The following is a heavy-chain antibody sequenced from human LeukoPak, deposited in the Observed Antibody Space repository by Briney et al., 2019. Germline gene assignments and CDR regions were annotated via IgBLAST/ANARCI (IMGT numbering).Heavy chain of an antibody. CDR1: GFNLGDYA. CDR2: SRSKAYGGTT. Sequence: GGSLRLSCTASGFNLGDYAMSWFRQAPGKGLEWVGFSRSKAYGGTTEYAASVKGRFTISRDDSKSIAYLQMNSLKTEDTAVYYCTRDRDYGDYFGYYYYYYMDVWGKGTTVTVSS. D-gene: IGHD4-17*01. CDR3: TRDRDYGDYFGYYYYYYMDV. J-gene: IGHJ6*03. V-gene: IGHV3-49*03.